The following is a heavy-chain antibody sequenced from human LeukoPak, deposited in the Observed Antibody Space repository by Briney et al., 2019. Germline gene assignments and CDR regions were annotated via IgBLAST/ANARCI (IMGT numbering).Heavy chain of an antibody. CDR3: AREGGLSSSWFDY. CDR2: IIPIFGTA. D-gene: IGHD6-13*01. J-gene: IGHJ4*02. Sequence: ASVKVFCKASGGTFSSYAISWVRQAPGQGLEWMGGIIPIFGTANYAQKFQGRVTITADESTSTAYMELSSLRSEDTAVYYCAREGGLSSSWFDYWGQGTLVTVSS. V-gene: IGHV1-69*01. CDR1: GGTFSSYA.